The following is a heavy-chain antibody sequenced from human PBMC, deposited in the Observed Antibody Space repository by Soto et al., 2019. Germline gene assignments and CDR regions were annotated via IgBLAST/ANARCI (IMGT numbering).Heavy chain of an antibody. CDR1: GFPFSDYV. J-gene: IGHJ4*02. CDR3: ARVAY. V-gene: IGHV3-21*06. CDR2: ISSGGNTK. Sequence: EVLLVESGGGLVKPGGSLRLSCEASGFPFSDYVINWVRQAPGKGLEWISSISSGGNTKSYANSVKGRFTISRDNAKNSLYLEMNSLRPEDTAVYYCARVAYWGQGTLVTVSS.